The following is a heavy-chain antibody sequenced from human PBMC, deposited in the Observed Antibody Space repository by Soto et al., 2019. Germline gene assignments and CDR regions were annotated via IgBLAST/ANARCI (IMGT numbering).Heavy chain of an antibody. CDR3: ASRPRYCSGGSCYNDY. D-gene: IGHD2-15*01. Sequence: GESLKISCKGSGYSFTSYWIGWVRQMPGKGLEWMGIIYPGDSDTRYSPSFQGQVTISADKSSSTAYLQWSSLKASDTAIYYCASRPRYCSGGSCYNDYWGQGTLVTVS. CDR1: GYSFTSYW. J-gene: IGHJ4*02. V-gene: IGHV5-51*01. CDR2: IYPGDSDT.